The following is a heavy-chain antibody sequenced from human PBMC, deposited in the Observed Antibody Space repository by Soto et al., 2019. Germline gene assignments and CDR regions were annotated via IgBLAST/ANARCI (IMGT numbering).Heavy chain of an antibody. Sequence: SETLSLTCTVSGGSISSYYWSWIRQPPGKGLEWIGYIYYSGSTNYNPSLKSRVTISVDTSKNQFSLKLSSVTAAGTAVYYCARNIAAAGIDPWGQGTLVTVSS. CDR3: ARNIAAAGIDP. CDR2: IYYSGST. CDR1: GGSISSYY. V-gene: IGHV4-59*01. D-gene: IGHD6-13*01. J-gene: IGHJ5*02.